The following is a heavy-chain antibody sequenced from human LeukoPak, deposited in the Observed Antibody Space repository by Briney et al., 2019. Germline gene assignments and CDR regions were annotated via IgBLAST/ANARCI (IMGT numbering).Heavy chain of an antibody. D-gene: IGHD3-10*01. V-gene: IGHV3-53*01. CDR1: GFTVSSNY. Sequence: GGSLRLYCAASGFTVSSNYMSWVRQAPGKGLEWVSVIYSGGSTYYADSVKGRFTISRDNSKNTLYLQMNSLRAEDTAVYYCARAAFGELLYEWWFDPWGQGTLVTVSS. CDR2: IYSGGST. CDR3: ARAAFGELLYEWWFDP. J-gene: IGHJ5*02.